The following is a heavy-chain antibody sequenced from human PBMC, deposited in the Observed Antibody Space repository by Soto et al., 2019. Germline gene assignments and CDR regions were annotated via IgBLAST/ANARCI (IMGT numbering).Heavy chain of an antibody. CDR1: GGSISSYY. V-gene: IGHV4-59*01. CDR3: EREIRTDWFDP. CDR2: IYYSVST. Sequence: SETLSLTCTVSGGSISSYYWSWIRQPPGKGLEWIGYIYYSVSTNYNPSLKSRATISVDTSKNQFSLKLSSVTAADTAVYYCEREIRTDWFDPWGQGTLVTVSS. J-gene: IGHJ5*02.